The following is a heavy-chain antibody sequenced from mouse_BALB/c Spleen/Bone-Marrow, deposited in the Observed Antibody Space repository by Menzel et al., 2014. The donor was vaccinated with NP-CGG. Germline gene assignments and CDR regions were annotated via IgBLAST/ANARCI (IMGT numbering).Heavy chain of an antibody. D-gene: IGHD1-2*01. CDR3: ARLGHYGCHDN. CDR2: INPGSSTI. J-gene: IGHJ2*01. CDR1: GFDFGGYW. Sequence: VQLQQSGGGLVQPGGSLNLACVASGFDFGGYWMSWARLAPGKGLEWIGEINPGSSTINYSPSLKDKFIISRDNAKNTLCLQMSKVGSEDAALYYCARLGHYGCHDNWGQGTTRTVSS. V-gene: IGHV4-2*02.